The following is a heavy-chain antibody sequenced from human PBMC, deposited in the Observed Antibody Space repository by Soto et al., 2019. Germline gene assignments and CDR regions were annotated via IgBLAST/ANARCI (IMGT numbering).Heavy chain of an antibody. V-gene: IGHV4-4*02. J-gene: IGHJ6*02. CDR1: GGSISSSNW. CDR3: ARDQLWFGDVNTWGMDV. D-gene: IGHD3-10*01. CDR2: IYHSGST. Sequence: QVQLQESGPGLVKPSGTLSLTCAVSGGSISSSNWWSWVRQPPGKGLEWIGEIYHSGSTNYNTSRKSRVTISVDKSKNQFSLKLSSVTAADTAVYYCARDQLWFGDVNTWGMDVWGQGTTVTVSS.